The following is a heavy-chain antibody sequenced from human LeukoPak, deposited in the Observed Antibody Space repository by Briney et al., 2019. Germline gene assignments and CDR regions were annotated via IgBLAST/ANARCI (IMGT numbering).Heavy chain of an antibody. CDR2: IHNAGST. D-gene: IGHD1-26*01. J-gene: IGHJ4*02. Sequence: PSETLSLTCTVSGDSISSSTYYWGWIRQPPGKGLEWIGSIHNAGSTYYNPSLKSRVSISVDTSKAHFSLKLRSATAADTAVYYCARHGGISGVGPTEDYWGQGTLVTVSS. CDR1: GDSISSSTYY. CDR3: ARHGGISGVGPTEDY. V-gene: IGHV4-39*01.